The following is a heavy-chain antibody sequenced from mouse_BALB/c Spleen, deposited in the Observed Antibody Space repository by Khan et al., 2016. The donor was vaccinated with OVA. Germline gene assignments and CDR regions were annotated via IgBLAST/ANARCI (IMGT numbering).Heavy chain of an antibody. CDR3: SRGNWQSYYFDY. V-gene: IGHV1S136*01. CDR1: GYTFTGYV. Sequence: VQLKQSGPELLKPGASVRMSCKASGYTFTGYVIHWVKQKPGQGLEWIGYINPYNGATKYNEDFKGKATLTSDKSSNTAYMEFSSLTSEDSAVYYCSRGNWQSYYFDYWGQGTTRTVSS. D-gene: IGHD4-1*01. CDR2: INPYNGAT. J-gene: IGHJ2*01.